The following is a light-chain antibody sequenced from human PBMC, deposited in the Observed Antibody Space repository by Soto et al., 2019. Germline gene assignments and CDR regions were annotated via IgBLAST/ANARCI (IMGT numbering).Light chain of an antibody. CDR2: DAS. CDR3: QQYNNWPLGVWT. V-gene: IGKV3-15*01. Sequence: EIVMTQSPATLSVSPGERATLSCRASQSVSSNLAWYQQKPGQAPRLLIYDASTRATGIPARFSGSGSGTEFTLTISSLQSEDFAVYYCQQYNNWPLGVWTFGQGTKVEIK. J-gene: IGKJ1*01. CDR1: QSVSSN.